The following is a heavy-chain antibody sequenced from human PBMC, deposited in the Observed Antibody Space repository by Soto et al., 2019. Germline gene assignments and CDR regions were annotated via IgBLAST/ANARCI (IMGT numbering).Heavy chain of an antibody. CDR2: INAGNGNT. J-gene: IGHJ4*02. D-gene: IGHD6-19*01. CDR1: GYTFTSYA. CDR3: ARDYQSVAEYYFDY. V-gene: IGHV1-3*01. Sequence: QVQLVQSGAEVKKPGASVKVSCKASGYTFTSYAMHWVRQAPGQRLEWMGWINAGNGNTKYSQKFQSRVTITRDTSASTAYMELSSLRSEDTAVYYCARDYQSVAEYYFDYWGQGTLVTVSS.